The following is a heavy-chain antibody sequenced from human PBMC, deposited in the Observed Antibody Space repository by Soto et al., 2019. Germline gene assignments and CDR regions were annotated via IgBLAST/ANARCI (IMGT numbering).Heavy chain of an antibody. V-gene: IGHV1-58*01. J-gene: IGHJ6*02. CDR2: IVVGSGNT. CDR1: GFTFTSSA. CDR3: AALLDSSGYYVSGMDV. Sequence: SVKVSCKASGFTFTSSAVQWVRQARGQRLEWIGWIVVGSGNTNYAQKFQERVTITRDMSTSTAYMELSSLRSEDTAVYYCAALLDSSGYYVSGMDVWGQGTMVTVSS. D-gene: IGHD3-22*01.